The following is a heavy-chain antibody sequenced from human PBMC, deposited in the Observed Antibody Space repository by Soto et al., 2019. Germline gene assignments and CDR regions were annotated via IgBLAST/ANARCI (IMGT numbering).Heavy chain of an antibody. J-gene: IGHJ4*02. D-gene: IGHD2-21*02. CDR3: ARSIVVVTAADY. CDR1: GYTFTSYA. V-gene: IGHV1-3*01. Sequence: QVQLVQSGAEVKKPGASVKVSCKASGYTFTSYAMHWVRQAPGQRLEWMGWINAGNGNTKYSQKSQGRVTITRDTPASTTYMELSTLRSEDTAVYYCARSIVVVTAADYWGQGTLVTVSS. CDR2: INAGNGNT.